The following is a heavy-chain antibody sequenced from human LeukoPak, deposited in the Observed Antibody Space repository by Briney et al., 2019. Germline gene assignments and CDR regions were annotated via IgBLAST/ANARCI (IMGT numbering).Heavy chain of an antibody. Sequence: SETLSLTCAVYGGSFSGYYWSWIRQPPGKGLEWIGEINHSGSTNYNPSLKSRVTISVDTSKNQFSLKLSSVTAADTAVYYCASIRITFGGVIVGYFDYWGQGTLVTVSS. CDR1: GGSFSGYY. J-gene: IGHJ4*02. V-gene: IGHV4-34*01. CDR3: ASIRITFGGVIVGYFDY. D-gene: IGHD3-16*02. CDR2: INHSGST.